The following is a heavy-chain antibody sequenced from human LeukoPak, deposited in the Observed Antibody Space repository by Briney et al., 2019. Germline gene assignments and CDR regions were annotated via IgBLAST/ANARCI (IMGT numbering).Heavy chain of an antibody. J-gene: IGHJ5*02. D-gene: IGHD6-19*01. CDR1: GCTFTSYD. Sequence: ASVKVSCKASGCTFTSYDINWVRQATGQGLEWMGWMNPNSGNTGYAQKFQGRVTMTRNTSISTAYMELSSLRSEDTAVYYCARDQQWLVPPYNLFDPWGQGTLVTVSS. V-gene: IGHV1-8*01. CDR2: MNPNSGNT. CDR3: ARDQQWLVPPYNLFDP.